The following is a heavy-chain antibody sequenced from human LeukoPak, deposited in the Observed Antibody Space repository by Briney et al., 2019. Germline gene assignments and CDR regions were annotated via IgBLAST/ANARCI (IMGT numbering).Heavy chain of an antibody. CDR2: IYTSGST. CDR1: GGSISSYY. Sequence: SETLSLTCTVSGGSISSYYWSWIRQPAGKGLEWIGRIYTSGSTNYNPSLKSRVTMSVDTSKNQFSLKLSSVTTADTAVYYWAGGYWGVGANNYYYYMDVWGKGTTVTVSS. J-gene: IGHJ6*03. V-gene: IGHV4-4*07. CDR3: AGGYWGVGANNYYYYMDV. D-gene: IGHD1-26*01.